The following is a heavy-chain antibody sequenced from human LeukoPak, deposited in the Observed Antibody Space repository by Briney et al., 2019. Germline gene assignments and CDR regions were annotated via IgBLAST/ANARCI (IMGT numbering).Heavy chain of an antibody. J-gene: IGHJ4*02. CDR1: GGSISSYY. Sequence: ETLSLTCTVSGGSISSYYWSWIRQPPGKGLEWVSSISSSSSYIYYADSVKGRFTISRDNSKSTLYLQMVRLRVEDTAVYYCARTAEDIVVVPHARFDYWGQGTLVTVSS. D-gene: IGHD2-2*01. CDR3: ARTAEDIVVVPHARFDY. CDR2: ISSSSSYI. V-gene: IGHV3-21*04.